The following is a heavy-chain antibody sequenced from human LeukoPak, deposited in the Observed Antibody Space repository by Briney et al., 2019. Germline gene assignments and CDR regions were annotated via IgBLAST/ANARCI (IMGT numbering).Heavy chain of an antibody. D-gene: IGHD2-2*01. V-gene: IGHV5-51*01. CDR2: IYPGDSDT. Sequence: EESLKISCKGSGYSFTSYWIGWVRQMPGKGLEWMGIIYPGDSDTRYSPSFQGQVTISADKSISTAYLQWSSLKASDTAMYYCARQRGIVVVSAAGVDWFDPWGQGTLVTVSS. CDR3: ARQRGIVVVSAAGVDWFDP. CDR1: GYSFTSYW. J-gene: IGHJ5*02.